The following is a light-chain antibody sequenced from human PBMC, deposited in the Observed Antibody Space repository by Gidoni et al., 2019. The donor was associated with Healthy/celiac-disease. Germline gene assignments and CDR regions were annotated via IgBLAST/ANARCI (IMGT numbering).Light chain of an antibody. CDR3: QQRSNWLT. Sequence: IVLTQSPATLSLSPGVRATLTGRASQSVSSYLAWYQQKPGQAPRLLIYDASNRATGIPARFSGSGSGTDFTLTISSLEPEDFAVYYCQQRSNWLTFGGGTKVEIK. CDR1: QSVSSY. J-gene: IGKJ4*01. V-gene: IGKV3-11*01. CDR2: DAS.